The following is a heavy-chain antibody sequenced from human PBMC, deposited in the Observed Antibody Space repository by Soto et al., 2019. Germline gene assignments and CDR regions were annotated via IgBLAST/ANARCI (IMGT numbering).Heavy chain of an antibody. V-gene: IGHV3-13*05. CDR1: GFTFSSYD. CDR3: ARLNGGNGAFDI. Sequence: GRSLRLSCAASGFTFSSYDMHWVRQATGKGLEWVSAIGTAGDPYYPGSVKGRFTISRENAKNSLYLQMNSLRAGDTAVYYCARLNGGNGAFDIWGQGTMVTVSS. CDR2: IGTAGDP. J-gene: IGHJ3*02. D-gene: IGHD7-27*01.